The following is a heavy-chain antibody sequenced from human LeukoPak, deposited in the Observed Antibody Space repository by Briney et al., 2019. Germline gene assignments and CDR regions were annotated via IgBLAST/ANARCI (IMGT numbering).Heavy chain of an antibody. J-gene: IGHJ5*02. CDR1: GGSFSGYY. V-gene: IGHV4-34*01. D-gene: IGHD2-2*01. Sequence: PSETLSLTCAVYGGSFSGYYWSWIRQPPGKGLEWIGEINHSGSTNYNPSLKSRVTISVDTSKNQFSLKLSSVTAADTAVYYCARGFVVVPAASCAAIWFDPLGPGNPGHRLL. CDR3: ARGFVVVPAASCAAIWFDP. CDR2: INHSGST.